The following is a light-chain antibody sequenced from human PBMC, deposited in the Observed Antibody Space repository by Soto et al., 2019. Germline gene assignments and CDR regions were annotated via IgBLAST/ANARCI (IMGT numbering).Light chain of an antibody. J-gene: IGLJ2*01. CDR1: TSNIGAGYD. Sequence: QSALTQPPSASATPGQRVTISCSGSTSNIGAGYDVHWYQQLPGTAPKLLIYGNSNRPSGVPDRFSGSKSGTSASLAITGLQAEDEADYYCQSYDSSLSGYVVFGGGTKLTVL. V-gene: IGLV1-40*01. CDR3: QSYDSSLSGYVV. CDR2: GNS.